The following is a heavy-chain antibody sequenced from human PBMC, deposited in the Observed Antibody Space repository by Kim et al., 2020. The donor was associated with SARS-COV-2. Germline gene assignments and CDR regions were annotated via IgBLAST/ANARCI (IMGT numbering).Heavy chain of an antibody. J-gene: IGHJ3*02. V-gene: IGHV4-39*01. Sequence: SLKSRVTISVDTSKNQFSLKLRSVTAADTAVYYCARTMVWGVILVDAFHIWGQGTMVTVSS. D-gene: IGHD3-10*01. CDR3: ARTMVWGVILVDAFHI.